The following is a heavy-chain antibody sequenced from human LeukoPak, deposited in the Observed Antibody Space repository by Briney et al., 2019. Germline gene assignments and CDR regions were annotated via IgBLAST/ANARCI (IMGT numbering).Heavy chain of an antibody. CDR1: GYTFTIYG. Sequence: ASVKVSCTSSGYTFTIYGYSWVRQAPGQGLEWMGWISAYNGNTNYARKLQGRVTMTTDTSTSTAYMELRSLRSDDTAVYYCARGLAARPNGFDLWGQGILVTVSS. CDR2: ISAYNGNT. CDR3: ARGLAARPNGFDL. D-gene: IGHD6-6*01. V-gene: IGHV1-18*01. J-gene: IGHJ5*02.